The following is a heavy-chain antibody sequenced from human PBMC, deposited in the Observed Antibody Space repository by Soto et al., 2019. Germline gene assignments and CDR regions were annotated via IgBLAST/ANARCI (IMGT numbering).Heavy chain of an antibody. CDR2: ISSSGSTI. J-gene: IGHJ6*02. CDR1: GFTFSSYE. V-gene: IGHV3-48*03. CDR3: ARDRTYGSGSYYNVDGMDV. D-gene: IGHD3-10*01. Sequence: PGGSLRLSCAASGFTFSSYEMNWVRQAPGKGLEWVSYISSSGSTIYYADSVKGRFTISRDNAKNSLYLQMNSLRAEDTAVYYCARDRTYGSGSYYNVDGMDVWGQGTTVTVSS.